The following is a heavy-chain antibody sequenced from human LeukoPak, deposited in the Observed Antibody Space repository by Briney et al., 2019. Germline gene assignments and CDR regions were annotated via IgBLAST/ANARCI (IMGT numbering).Heavy chain of an antibody. Sequence: SETLSLTCTVSGGSISSSSYYWGWIRQPPGKGLEWIGSIYYSGSTYYNPSLKSRVTISVDTSKNQFSLKLSSVTVADTAVYYCARPRESMVRGVIIPDAFDIWGQGTMVTVSS. CDR1: GGSISSSSYY. V-gene: IGHV4-39*07. J-gene: IGHJ3*02. CDR3: ARPRESMVRGVIIPDAFDI. CDR2: IYYSGST. D-gene: IGHD3-10*01.